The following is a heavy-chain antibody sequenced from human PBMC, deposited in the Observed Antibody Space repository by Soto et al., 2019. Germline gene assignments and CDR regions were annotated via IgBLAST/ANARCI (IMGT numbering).Heavy chain of an antibody. V-gene: IGHV3-30*18. J-gene: IGHJ6*02. CDR3: AKALYCSSTSCYYYGIDV. CDR1: GFTFSSYG. CDR2: ISYDGSNK. D-gene: IGHD2-2*01. Sequence: QVQLVESGGGVVQPGRSLRLFCAASGFTFSSYGMHWVRQAPGKGLEWVAVISYDGSNKYYADSVKGRFTISRDNSKNTLYLQMNSLRAEDTAVYYCAKALYCSSTSCYYYGIDVSGQGTTVTVSS.